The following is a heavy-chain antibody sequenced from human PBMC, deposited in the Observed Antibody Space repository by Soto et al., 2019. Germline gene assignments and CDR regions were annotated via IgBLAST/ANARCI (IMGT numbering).Heavy chain of an antibody. CDR1: GGSISSGGYS. D-gene: IGHD3-22*01. CDR2: IYHSGST. Sequence: SETLSLTCAVSGGSISSGGYSWSWIRQPPGKGLEWIGYIYHSGSTYYNPSLKSRVTISVDRSKNQFSLKLSSVTAADTAVYYCARVDYLYYDDSSGYHFDYWGQGTPVTVSS. J-gene: IGHJ4*02. V-gene: IGHV4-30-2*01. CDR3: ARVDYLYYDDSSGYHFDY.